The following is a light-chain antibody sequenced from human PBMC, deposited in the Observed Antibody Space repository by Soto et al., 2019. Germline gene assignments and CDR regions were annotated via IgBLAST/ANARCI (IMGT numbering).Light chain of an antibody. Sequence: QSVLTQPPSASGSPGQSVTISCTGAASNVGGYNYVSWYQQHPGKAPKLIISKSRGRPSGVPDRFSGSKSGNTASLTVSGLQAEDEAEYYCSSYAGSNNVIFGGGTKLTVL. J-gene: IGLJ2*01. CDR1: ASNVGGYNY. CDR3: SSYAGSNNVI. V-gene: IGLV2-8*01. CDR2: KSR.